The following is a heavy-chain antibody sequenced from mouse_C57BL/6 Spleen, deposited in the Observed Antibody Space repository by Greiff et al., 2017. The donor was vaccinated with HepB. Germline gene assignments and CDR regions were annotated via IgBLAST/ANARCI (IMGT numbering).Heavy chain of an antibody. V-gene: IGHV2-9-1*01. Sequence: VKLVESGPGLVAPSQSLSITCTVSGFSLTSYAISWVRQPPGKGLEWLGVIWTGGGTNYNSALKSRLSISKDNSKSQVFLKMNSLQTDDTARYYCARVSWGDYDDAMDYWGQGTSVTVSS. D-gene: IGHD2-4*01. CDR3: ARVSWGDYDDAMDY. CDR1: GFSLTSYA. CDR2: IWTGGGT. J-gene: IGHJ4*01.